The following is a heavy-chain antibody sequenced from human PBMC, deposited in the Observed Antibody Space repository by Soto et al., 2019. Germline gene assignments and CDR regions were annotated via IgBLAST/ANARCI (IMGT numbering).Heavy chain of an antibody. V-gene: IGHV1-18*01. Sequence: QVQLVQSGAEVKSPGASVKVSCKASGYTFTDYAVTWVRQAPGQGLEWMGWISAYNDNTNYAQKFRDRVTMTTDTPTATAYMELRSLRSDDTAAYYCARADAVTTINFDYWGQGTLVTVSS. CDR3: ARADAVTTINFDY. J-gene: IGHJ4*02. CDR2: ISAYNDNT. CDR1: GYTFTDYA. D-gene: IGHD4-17*01.